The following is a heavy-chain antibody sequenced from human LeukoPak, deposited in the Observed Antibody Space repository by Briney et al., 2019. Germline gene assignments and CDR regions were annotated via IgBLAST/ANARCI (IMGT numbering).Heavy chain of an antibody. V-gene: IGHV1-24*01. CDR3: ATHLNHYYGSGMSY. D-gene: IGHD3-10*01. CDR1: GYTLTELS. CDR2: FDPEDGET. J-gene: IGHJ4*02. Sequence: ASVKVACKVCGYTLTELSMHWVRQAPGKGLDWMGGFDPEDGETIYAQKFQGRVTMTEDTSTDTAYMELSSLRSEDTAVYYCATHLNHYYGSGMSYWGQGTLVTVSS.